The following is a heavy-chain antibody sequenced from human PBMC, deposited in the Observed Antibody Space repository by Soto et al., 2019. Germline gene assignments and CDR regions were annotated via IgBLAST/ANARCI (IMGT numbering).Heavy chain of an antibody. CDR2: ISGSGGST. V-gene: IGHV3-23*01. CDR1: GFTFSSYA. D-gene: IGHD3-10*01. CDR3: AKGRLVRFLGMRFDP. Sequence: SGGSLRLSCAASGFTFSSYAMSWVRQAPGKGLEWVSAISGSGGSTYYADSVKGRFTISRDNSKNTLYLQMNSLRAEDTAVYYCAKGRLVRFLGMRFDPWGQGTLVTVSS. J-gene: IGHJ5*02.